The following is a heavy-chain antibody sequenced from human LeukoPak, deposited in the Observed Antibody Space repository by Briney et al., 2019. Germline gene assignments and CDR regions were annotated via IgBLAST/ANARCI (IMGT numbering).Heavy chain of an antibody. CDR3: ARLKIDRYCSSTSCYAFDY. J-gene: IGHJ4*02. V-gene: IGHV4-39*01. Sequence: SETLSLTCTVSGGSISSSSYHWGWIRQPPGKGLEGIGSIYYSGSTYYNPSLKSRVTISVDTSKNQFSLKLSSVTAADTAVYYCARLKIDRYCSSTSCYAFDYWGQGTLVTVSS. D-gene: IGHD2-2*01. CDR1: GGSISSSSYH. CDR2: IYYSGST.